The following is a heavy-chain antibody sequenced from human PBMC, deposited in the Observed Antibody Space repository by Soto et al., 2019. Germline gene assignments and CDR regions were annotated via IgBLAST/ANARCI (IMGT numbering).Heavy chain of an antibody. CDR1: GFTFSSYS. J-gene: IGHJ4*02. CDR2: ITTNSGTI. D-gene: IGHD2-2*01. CDR3: ARDMGSSSWHSFDY. V-gene: IGHV3-48*01. Sequence: GGSLRLSCAASGFTFSSYSMNWVRQAPGKGLEWLSYITTNSGTINYADSVRGRFSTSRDNAENSLFLQMNSLRAEDTAIYYCARDMGSSSWHSFDYWGQGTLVTVSS.